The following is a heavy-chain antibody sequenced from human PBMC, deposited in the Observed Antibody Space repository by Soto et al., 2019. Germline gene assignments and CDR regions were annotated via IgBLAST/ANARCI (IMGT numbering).Heavy chain of an antibody. V-gene: IGHV3-21*01. CDR2: ISSSSSYI. CDR3: ARVVRGYSGYDYSYDY. Sequence: GGSLRLSCAASGFTFSSYSMNWVRQASGKGLEWVSSISSSSSYIYYADSVKGRFTISGDNAKNSLYLQMNSLRAEDTAVYYCARVVRGYSGYDYSYDYWGQGTLVTVSS. CDR1: GFTFSSYS. J-gene: IGHJ4*02. D-gene: IGHD5-12*01.